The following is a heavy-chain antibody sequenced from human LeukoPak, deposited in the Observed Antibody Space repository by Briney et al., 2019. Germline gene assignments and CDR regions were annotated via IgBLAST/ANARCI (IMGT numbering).Heavy chain of an antibody. CDR1: GYSISSGYY. J-gene: IGHJ5*02. CDR3: ARDLTGYEGSNWFDP. D-gene: IGHD7-27*01. V-gene: IGHV4-38-2*02. Sequence: PSETLSLTCAVSGYSISSGYYWGWIRQPPGKGLEWIGNIYHSGSTYYNPSLKSRVTISVDTSKNQFSLKLSSVTAADTAVYYCARDLTGYEGSNWFDPWGQGTLVTVSS. CDR2: IYHSGST.